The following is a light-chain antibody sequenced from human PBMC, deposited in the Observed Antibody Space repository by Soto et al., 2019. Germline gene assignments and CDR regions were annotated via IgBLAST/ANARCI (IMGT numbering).Light chain of an antibody. Sequence: DIQMTQSPSTLSAFVGDRVTITCRASQSIRTWLAWYQHKPGKAPQLLIFDASSLASGVPSRFSGSGSGTQFTLTISSLQPDDFATYYCQQCSGYPLTFGGGTKVDIK. CDR1: QSIRTW. J-gene: IGKJ4*01. CDR3: QQCSGYPLT. V-gene: IGKV1-5*01. CDR2: DAS.